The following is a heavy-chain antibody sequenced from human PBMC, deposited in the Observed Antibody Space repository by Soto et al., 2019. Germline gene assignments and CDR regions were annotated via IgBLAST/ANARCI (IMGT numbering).Heavy chain of an antibody. J-gene: IGHJ4*02. CDR3: ARRDGDCFDY. D-gene: IGHD4-17*01. Sequence: QVQLQESGPGLVKPSETLSLTCTVSGGSISSYYWSWIRQPPGKGLEWIGYIYYSGSTNYNPSLKSLGTGSVDTSKNQFSLKLSSVTAADTAVNYCARRDGDCFDYWGQGTLVTVSS. V-gene: IGHV4-59*08. CDR1: GGSISSYY. CDR2: IYYSGST.